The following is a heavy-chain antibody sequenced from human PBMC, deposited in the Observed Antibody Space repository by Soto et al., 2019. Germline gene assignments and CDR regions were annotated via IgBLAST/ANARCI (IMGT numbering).Heavy chain of an antibody. D-gene: IGHD4-17*01. J-gene: IGHJ6*02. CDR1: GFTFSNAW. V-gene: IGHV3-15*07. Sequence: PGGSLRLSCAASGFTFSNAWMNWVRQAPGKGLEWVGRIKSKTDGGTTDYAAPVKGRFTISRDDSKNTLYLQMNSLKTEDTAVYYCTTAGLGDYDYYYYGMDVWGQGTTVTVSS. CDR2: IKSKTDGGTT. CDR3: TTAGLGDYDYYYYGMDV.